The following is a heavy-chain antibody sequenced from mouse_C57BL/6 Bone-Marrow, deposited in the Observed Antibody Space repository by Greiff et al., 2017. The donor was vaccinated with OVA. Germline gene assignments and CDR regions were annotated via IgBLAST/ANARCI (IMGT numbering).Heavy chain of an antibody. CDR3: AREEMVTTDY. D-gene: IGHD2-2*01. V-gene: IGHV1-50*01. CDR1: GYTFTSYW. J-gene: IGHJ2*01. Sequence: QVQLQQPGAELVKPGASVKLSCKASGYTFTSYWMQWVKQRPGQGLEWIGEIDPSDSYTNYNQKFKGKATLTVDTSTSTAYMQLSSLTSEDSAVYYCAREEMVTTDYWGQGTTLTVSS. CDR2: IDPSDSYT.